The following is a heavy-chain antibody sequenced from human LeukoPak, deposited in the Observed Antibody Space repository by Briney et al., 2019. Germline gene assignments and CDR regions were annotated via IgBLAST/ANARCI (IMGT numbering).Heavy chain of an antibody. CDR3: ASSVQSGTAAFDI. J-gene: IGHJ3*02. CDR1: GYTFTSYD. D-gene: IGHD1-26*01. V-gene: IGHV1-2*02. CDR2: INPNSGGT. Sequence: ASVKVSCKASGYTFTSYDINWVRQAPGQGLEWMGWINPNSGGTNYAQKFRGRVTMTRDTSISTAYMELSRLRSDDTAVYYCASSVQSGTAAFDIWGQGTMVTVSS.